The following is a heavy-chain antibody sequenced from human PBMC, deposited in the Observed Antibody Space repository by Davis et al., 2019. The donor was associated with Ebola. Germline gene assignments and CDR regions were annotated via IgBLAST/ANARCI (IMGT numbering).Heavy chain of an antibody. V-gene: IGHV4-39*01. Sequence: MPSETLSLTCSLSGGSINTVSYYWGWIRQPPGKGLEWIGSIYYSGSTYYNPSLKSRVAIFIDTSKNHFSLRLSSVTAADTAVFYCARHDLDAFDIWGQGTMVTVSS. J-gene: IGHJ3*02. CDR1: GGSINTVSYY. CDR2: IYYSGST. CDR3: ARHDLDAFDI.